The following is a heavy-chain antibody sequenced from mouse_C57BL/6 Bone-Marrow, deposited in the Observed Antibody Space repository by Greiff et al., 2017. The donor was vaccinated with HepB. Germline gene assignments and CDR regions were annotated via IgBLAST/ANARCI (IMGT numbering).Heavy chain of an antibody. J-gene: IGHJ3*01. CDR3: AREGYYGLAY. Sequence: DVMLVESGGGLVQPGGSLKLSCAASGFTFSDYGMAWVRQAPRKGPEWVAFISNLAYSIYYADTVTGRFTISRENAKNTLYLEMSSLRSEDTAMYYCAREGYYGLAYWGQGTLVTVSA. CDR2: ISNLAYSI. D-gene: IGHD1-2*01. CDR1: GFTFSDYG. V-gene: IGHV5-15*01.